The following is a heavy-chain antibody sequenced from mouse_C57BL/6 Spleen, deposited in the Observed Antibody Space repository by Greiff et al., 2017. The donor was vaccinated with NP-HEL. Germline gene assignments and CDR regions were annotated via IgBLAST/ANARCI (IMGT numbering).Heavy chain of an antibody. V-gene: IGHV1-64*01. CDR3: ARSPLDYDVAY. CDR1: GYTFTSYW. D-gene: IGHD2-4*01. J-gene: IGHJ3*01. Sequence: VQLQQPGAELVKPGASVKLSCKASGYTFTSYWMHWVKQRPGQGLEWIGMIHPNSGSTNYNEKFKSKATLTVDKSSSTAYMQLSSLTSEDSAVYYCARSPLDYDVAYWGQGTLVTVSA. CDR2: IHPNSGST.